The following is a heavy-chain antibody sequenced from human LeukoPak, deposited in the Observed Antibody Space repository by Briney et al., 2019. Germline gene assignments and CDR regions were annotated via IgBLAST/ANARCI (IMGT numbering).Heavy chain of an antibody. D-gene: IGHD3-22*01. J-gene: IGHJ4*02. CDR2: ISGTGDTT. CDR3: ATDYYDRSGDYTVDY. Sequence: GGSLRLSCAASGFTFRDYAMSWVRQATGKGLEWVSVISGTGDTTHYADSVKGRLTISRDNSQNTVFLQMNSLRAEDTAVYYCATDYYDRSGDYTVDYWGQGSLVTVSS. V-gene: IGHV3-23*01. CDR1: GFTFRDYA.